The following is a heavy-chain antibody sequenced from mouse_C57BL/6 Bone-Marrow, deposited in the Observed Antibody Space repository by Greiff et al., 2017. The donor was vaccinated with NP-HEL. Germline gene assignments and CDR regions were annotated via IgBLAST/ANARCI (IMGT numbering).Heavy chain of an antibody. CDR3: TTGRLQGYFDV. J-gene: IGHJ1*03. CDR1: GFNIKDYY. V-gene: IGHV14-1*01. Sequence: EVHLQQSGAELVRPGASVKLSCTASGFNIKDYYMHWVKQRPEQGLEWIGRIDPEDGDTEYAPKLQGKATMTADTSSNTAYLQLSSLTSEDTAVYYCTTGRLQGYFDVWGTGTTVTVSS. CDR2: IDPEDGDT. D-gene: IGHD2-2*01.